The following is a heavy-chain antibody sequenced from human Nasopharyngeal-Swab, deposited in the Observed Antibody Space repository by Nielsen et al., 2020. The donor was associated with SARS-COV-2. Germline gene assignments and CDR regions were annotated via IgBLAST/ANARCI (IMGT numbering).Heavy chain of an antibody. V-gene: IGHV3-53*03. CDR1: GFTVSSNY. CDR3: ARGHYGLDV. Sequence: GESLKISCAASGFTVSSNYMSWVRQAPGKGLEWVSVIYSGGSTYYADSVKGRFTISRDNAKNSLYLQMNSLRAEDTAVYYCARGHYGLDVWGQGTTVTVSS. CDR2: IYSGGST. J-gene: IGHJ6*02.